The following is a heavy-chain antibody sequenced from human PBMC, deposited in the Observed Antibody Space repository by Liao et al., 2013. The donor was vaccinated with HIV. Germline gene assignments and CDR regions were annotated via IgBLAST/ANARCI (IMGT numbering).Heavy chain of an antibody. D-gene: IGHD3-10*01. CDR1: GASINSGSNH. CDR3: ATDDGVAG. CDR2: IQTRGST. Sequence: QLQESGPGLVKPSQTLSLTCTVSGASINSGSNHWSWIRQAAGKGLEWIGRIQTRGSTEYNPALKSRVTISKDTSKNQFYLKLNSVTAADSAVYYCATDDGVAGWGQGTLVTVSS. V-gene: IGHV4-61*02. J-gene: IGHJ4*02.